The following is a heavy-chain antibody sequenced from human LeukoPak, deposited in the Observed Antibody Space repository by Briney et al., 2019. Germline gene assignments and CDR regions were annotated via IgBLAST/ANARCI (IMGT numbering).Heavy chain of an antibody. D-gene: IGHD6-19*01. V-gene: IGHV3-64*01. J-gene: IGHJ4*02. CDR1: GFTFSSHA. CDR3: ARGGYSSGWYVRSHDY. CDR2: ISGSGGST. Sequence: GSLRLSCAASGFTFSSHAMHWVRQAPGKGLEYVSGISGSGGSTYYANSVKGRFIISRDNSKNTLYLQMGSLRAEDMAVYYCARGGYSSGWYVRSHDYWGQGTLVTVSS.